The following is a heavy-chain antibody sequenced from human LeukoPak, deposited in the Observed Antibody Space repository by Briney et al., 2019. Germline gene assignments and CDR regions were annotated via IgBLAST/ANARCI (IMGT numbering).Heavy chain of an antibody. CDR2: ISAYNGST. CDR3: ARGATVDYYYGMDV. J-gene: IGHJ6*02. D-gene: IGHD4-23*01. Sequence: GASVKVSCKASGYTFTSYGISWVRQAPGQGLEWMGWISAYNGSTNYAQKLQGRVTMTTDTSTSTAYMELRSLRSDDTAVYYCARGATVDYYYGMDVWGQGTTVTVSS. V-gene: IGHV1-18*01. CDR1: GYTFTSYG.